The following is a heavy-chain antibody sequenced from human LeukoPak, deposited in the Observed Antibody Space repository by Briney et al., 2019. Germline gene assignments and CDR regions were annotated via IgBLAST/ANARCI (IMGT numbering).Heavy chain of an antibody. Sequence: GESLKISFKASGYNFTKFRIGWVRQMPGKGVEWRGIIYPGDSDTRYSPSFEGQVTISADKSISTAYLQWRSLKASDTAMYYCARGGGHGYSFVYWGQRTLVTVSS. V-gene: IGHV5-51*01. CDR1: GYNFTKFR. D-gene: IGHD5-24*01. CDR3: ARGGGHGYSFVY. J-gene: IGHJ4*02. CDR2: IYPGDSDT.